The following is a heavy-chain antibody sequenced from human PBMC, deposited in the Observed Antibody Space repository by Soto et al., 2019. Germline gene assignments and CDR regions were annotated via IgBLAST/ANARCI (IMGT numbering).Heavy chain of an antibody. CDR2: INPYSGNT. J-gene: IGHJ4*02. CDR1: GYTFTSYG. CDR3: ARDAAVGLFDY. Sequence: QVQLVQSGAEVKKPGASVKVSCKASGYTFTSYGISWVRQAPGQGLEWMGRINPYSGNTKYAQKLQGRVTMTTDTSTSTAYMELRSLRSADTAVYYCARDAAVGLFDYWGQGTLVTFSS. V-gene: IGHV1-18*01. D-gene: IGHD1-26*01.